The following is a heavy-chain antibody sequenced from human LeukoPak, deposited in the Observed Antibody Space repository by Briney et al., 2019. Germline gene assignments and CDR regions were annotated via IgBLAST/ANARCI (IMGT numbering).Heavy chain of an antibody. J-gene: IGHJ4*02. CDR2: IYTSGST. CDR1: GGSISSYY. V-gene: IGHV4-4*09. D-gene: IGHD1-26*01. Sequence: SETLSLTCTVSGGSISSYYWSWMRQSPGKGLEWIGYIYTSGSTNYNPSLKRRVTISVDTSKNQFSLKLSSVTAADAAVYYCARHRERATGNFDYWGEGTLVTVSS. CDR3: ARHRERATGNFDY.